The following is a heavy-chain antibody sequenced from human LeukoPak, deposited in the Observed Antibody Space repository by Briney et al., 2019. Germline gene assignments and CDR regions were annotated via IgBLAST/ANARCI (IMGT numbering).Heavy chain of an antibody. CDR1: GFTFSNYA. V-gene: IGHV3-30-3*01. CDR3: ARPMAVAGMYYYGMDV. Sequence: GGSLRLSCAASGFTFSNYAMHWVRQAPGKGLEWGAVMSHDGSIKYYAESVKGRITISRDNSKNTLYLQMTSLRAEDTAVYYCARPMAVAGMYYYGMDVWGQGTTVTVSS. CDR2: MSHDGSIK. J-gene: IGHJ6*02. D-gene: IGHD6-19*01.